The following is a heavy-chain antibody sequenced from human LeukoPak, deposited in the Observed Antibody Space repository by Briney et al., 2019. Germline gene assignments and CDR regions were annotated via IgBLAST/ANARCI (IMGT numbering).Heavy chain of an antibody. D-gene: IGHD7-27*01. CDR2: FHPGRGDT. CDR3: ARDHNWGPDY. Sequence: ASVKVSCRALGNTFTDHDFHWLRQAPGQGLEWMGWFHPGRGDTNYAQKFQGRVSLPRDTSIRTAYMEMSRLTSDDTAVYYCARDHNWGPDYWGQGTLVSVSS. J-gene: IGHJ4*02. V-gene: IGHV1-2*02. CDR1: GNTFTDHD.